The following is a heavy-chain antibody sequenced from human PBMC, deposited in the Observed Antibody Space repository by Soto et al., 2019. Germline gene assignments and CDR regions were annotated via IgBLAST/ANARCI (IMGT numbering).Heavy chain of an antibody. Sequence: PGGSLRLSCAASGFTFSSYGMHWVRQAPGKGLEWVAVIWYDGSNNYYADSVKGRFTISRDNSKNTLYLQMNSLRAEDTAVYYCARAGYGDYGDYYYGMDVWGQGTTVTVSS. J-gene: IGHJ6*02. D-gene: IGHD4-17*01. CDR1: GFTFSSYG. CDR2: IWYDGSNN. V-gene: IGHV3-33*01. CDR3: ARAGYGDYGDYYYGMDV.